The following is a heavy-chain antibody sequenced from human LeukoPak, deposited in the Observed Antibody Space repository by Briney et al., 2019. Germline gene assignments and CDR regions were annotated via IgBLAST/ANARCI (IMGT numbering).Heavy chain of an antibody. V-gene: IGHV4-59*05. Sequence: SETLSLTCTVSGGSISSYYWSWIRQPPGKGLEWIGSIYSSGSTYYNPSLKSRVTISVDTSKNQFSLKLTSVTAADTAVYYCARHYGPWGQGTLVTVSS. CDR1: GGSISSYY. CDR3: ARHYGP. D-gene: IGHD3-16*01. J-gene: IGHJ5*02. CDR2: IYSSGST.